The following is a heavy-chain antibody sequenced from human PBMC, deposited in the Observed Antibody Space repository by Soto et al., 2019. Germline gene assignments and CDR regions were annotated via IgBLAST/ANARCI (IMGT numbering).Heavy chain of an antibody. Sequence: SETLSLTCTVPGGSISSSSYYWGWIRQPPGKGLEWIGSIYYSGSTYYNPSLKSRVTISVDTSKNQFSLKLSSVTAADTAVYYCARQPTSSGWPYYYYDMDVWGQGTTVTVSS. CDR1: GGSISSSSYY. V-gene: IGHV4-39*01. CDR2: IYYSGST. CDR3: ARQPTSSGWPYYYYDMDV. J-gene: IGHJ6*02. D-gene: IGHD6-19*01.